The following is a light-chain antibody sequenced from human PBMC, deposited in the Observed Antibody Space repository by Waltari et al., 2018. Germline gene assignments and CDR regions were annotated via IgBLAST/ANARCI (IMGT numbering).Light chain of an antibody. Sequence: EIVLTQSPGTLSSSPGERATLSCRASQSISDNYLSWYQKKPGQAPRLLIDDASLRATGIPDRFSGSGSGTDFSFSISILEPEDSAVYCCQQYGTSTWTFGQGTRVEI. V-gene: IGKV3-20*01. CDR1: QSISDNY. CDR3: QQYGTSTWT. CDR2: DAS. J-gene: IGKJ1*01.